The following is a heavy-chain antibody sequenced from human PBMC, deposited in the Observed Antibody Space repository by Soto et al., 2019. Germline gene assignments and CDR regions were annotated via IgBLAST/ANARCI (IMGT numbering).Heavy chain of an antibody. J-gene: IGHJ3*01. CDR2: LSRGGGTT. Sequence: EAQLLESGGDWAQPGGSLRLSCAASGFTFSSHGMSWVRQAPGKGLEWIAGLSRGGGTTYYADSVKGRFTISRDNSKNTLDLIRNSLKVEDTALYYCAKDGQYRTDGFDVWGQGTMVTVSS. D-gene: IGHD6-6*01. CDR1: GFTFSSHG. V-gene: IGHV3-23*01. CDR3: AKDGQYRTDGFDV.